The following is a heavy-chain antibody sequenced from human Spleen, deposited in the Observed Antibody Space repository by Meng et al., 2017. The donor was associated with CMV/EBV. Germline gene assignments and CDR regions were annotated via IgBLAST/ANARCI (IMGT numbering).Heavy chain of an antibody. CDR3: ARGLAGPSDY. Sequence: GESLKISCAASGFTFSYYWMHWVRQAPGKGLVWVSRIKSDGSTTNYADSVKGRFTISRDNAKSTLNLQMNSLRAEDTAVYYCARGLAGPSDYWGQGTLVTVSS. V-gene: IGHV3-74*01. CDR2: IKSDGSTT. D-gene: IGHD6-19*01. J-gene: IGHJ4*02. CDR1: GFTFSYYW.